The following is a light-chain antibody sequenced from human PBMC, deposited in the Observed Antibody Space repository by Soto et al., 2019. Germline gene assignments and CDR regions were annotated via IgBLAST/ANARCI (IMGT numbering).Light chain of an antibody. CDR3: LSFDSSLSVV. CDR1: SSNIGAGYD. V-gene: IGLV1-40*01. CDR2: GNT. Sequence: QSVLTQPPSVSGAPGQRVTISCTGSSSNIGAGYDVHWYQQLPGRAPKLLIYGNTNRPSGVPDRFSGSKSDTSASLAITGXXXXXXXDYYCLSFDSSLSVVFGGGTKLTVL. J-gene: IGLJ2*01.